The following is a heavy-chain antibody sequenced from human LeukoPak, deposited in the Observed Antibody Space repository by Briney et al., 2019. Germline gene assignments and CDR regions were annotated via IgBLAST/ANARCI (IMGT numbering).Heavy chain of an antibody. CDR2: IYISGST. Sequence: SETLSLTCTVSGGSISSYYWSWIRQPAGKGLEWIGRIYISGSTNCNPSLKSRVTMSVDTSKNQFSLKLSSVTAADTAVYYCARDLGIAVAGPYYFDYWGQGTLVTVSS. CDR3: ARDLGIAVAGPYYFDY. D-gene: IGHD6-19*01. CDR1: GGSISSYY. J-gene: IGHJ4*02. V-gene: IGHV4-4*07.